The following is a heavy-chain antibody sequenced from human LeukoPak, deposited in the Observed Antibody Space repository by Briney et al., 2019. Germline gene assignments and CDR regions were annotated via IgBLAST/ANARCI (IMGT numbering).Heavy chain of an antibody. D-gene: IGHD5-18*01. J-gene: IGHJ3*02. CDR1: GFTFKNYW. Sequence: GGSLRLSCVGSGFTFKNYWMNWVRQAPGKGLEWVAVISYDGSSKYYADSVKGRFTISRDNSKNTLYLQMNSLRAEDTAVYYCARARSSYGYGDAFDIWGQGTMVTVSS. CDR3: ARARSSYGYGDAFDI. V-gene: IGHV3-30*19. CDR2: ISYDGSSK.